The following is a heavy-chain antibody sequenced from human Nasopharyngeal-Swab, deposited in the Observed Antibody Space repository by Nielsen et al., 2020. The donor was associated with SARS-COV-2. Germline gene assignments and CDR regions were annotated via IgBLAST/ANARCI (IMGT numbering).Heavy chain of an antibody. D-gene: IGHD5-18*01. V-gene: IGHV1-69*01. CDR3: AGRGYSYGDGLFDY. CDR2: IIPIFGTA. J-gene: IGHJ4*02. Sequence: WVRQVPGQGLEWMGGIIPIFGTANYAQKFQGRVTITADESTSTAYMELSSLRSEDTAVYYCAGRGYSYGDGLFDYWGQGTLVTVSS.